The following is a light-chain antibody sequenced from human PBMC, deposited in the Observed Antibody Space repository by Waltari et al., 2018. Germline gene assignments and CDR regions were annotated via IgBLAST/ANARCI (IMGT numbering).Light chain of an antibody. J-gene: IGKJ3*01. CDR1: QGISSY. V-gene: IGKV1-8*01. CDR2: AAS. CDR3: QQYYSYPFT. Sequence: AIRITQSPSSLSASTGDRVHITCRASQGISSYLAWYQQKPGKAPKLLIYAASTLQSGVPSRFSGSGSGTDFTLTISCLQSEDFATYYCQQYYSYPFTFGPGTKVDIK.